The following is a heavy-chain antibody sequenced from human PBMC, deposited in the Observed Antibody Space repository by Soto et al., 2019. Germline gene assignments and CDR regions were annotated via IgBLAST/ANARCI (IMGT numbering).Heavy chain of an antibody. V-gene: IGHV1-69*12. CDR1: GGTFSSYA. CDR2: IIPIFGTA. J-gene: IGHJ4*02. Sequence: QVQLVQSGAEVKKPGSSVKVSCKASGGTFSSYAISWVRQAPGQGLEWMGGIIPIFGTANYAQKFQGRVTIXXDXSXXTAYMELSSLRSEDTAVYYCAAGDYDSSGYYYFDYWGQGTLVTVSS. CDR3: AAGDYDSSGYYYFDY. D-gene: IGHD3-22*01.